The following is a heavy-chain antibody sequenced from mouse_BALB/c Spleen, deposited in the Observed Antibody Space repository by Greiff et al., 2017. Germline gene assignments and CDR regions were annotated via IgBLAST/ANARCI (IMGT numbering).Heavy chain of an antibody. J-gene: IGHJ4*01. CDR1: GFTFSSYA. Sequence: EVKLEESGGGLVKPGGSLKLSCAASGFTFSSYAMSWVRQSPEKRLVWVAEISSGGSYTYYPDTVTGRFTISRDNAKNTLYLEMSSLRSEDTAMYYCAREAYGNYAMDYWGQGTSVTVSS. V-gene: IGHV5-9-4*01. CDR3: AREAYGNYAMDY. D-gene: IGHD2-1*01. CDR2: ISSGGSYT.